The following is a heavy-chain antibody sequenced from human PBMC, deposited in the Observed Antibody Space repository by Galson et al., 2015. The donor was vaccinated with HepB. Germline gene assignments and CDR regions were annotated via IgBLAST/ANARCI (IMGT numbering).Heavy chain of an antibody. CDR2: ISSAGTTQ. Sequence: SLRLSCAASGFTFNTYTMQWVRQAPGKGLEWVAAISSAGTTQYHADSVKGRFTFSSDNSNNMLYLEMSSLRAEDTAVYYCARDAMGRGSGSYSAFDYWGQGTLVTVSS. J-gene: IGHJ4*02. CDR1: GFTFNTYT. D-gene: IGHD1-26*01. V-gene: IGHV3-30-3*01. CDR3: ARDAMGRGSGSYSAFDY.